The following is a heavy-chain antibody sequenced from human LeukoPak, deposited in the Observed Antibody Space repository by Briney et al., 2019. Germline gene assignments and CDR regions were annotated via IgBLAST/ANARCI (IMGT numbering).Heavy chain of an antibody. CDR1: GGSISSSSYY. CDR3: ASLWGLRFNRFIGGY. D-gene: IGHD5-12*01. CDR2: IYYSGST. V-gene: IGHV4-39*07. Sequence: PSETLSLTCTVSGGSISSSSYYWGWIRQPPGKGLEWIGSIYYSGSTYYNPSLKSRVTISVDTSKNQFSLKLSSVTAADTAVYYCASLWGLRFNRFIGGYWGQGTLVTVSS. J-gene: IGHJ4*02.